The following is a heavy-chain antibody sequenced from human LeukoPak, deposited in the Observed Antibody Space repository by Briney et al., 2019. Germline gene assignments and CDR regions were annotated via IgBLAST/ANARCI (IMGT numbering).Heavy chain of an antibody. CDR1: GYSFTSNW. D-gene: IGHD3-10*01. Sequence: GESLKISCKGSGYSFTSNWITWVRQMPGKGLEWMGRIDPSDSYINYSPSFQGHDTISADKSISTAYLQWSSLKASDTAMYYCARGKDYGSGSQNWFDPWGQGTLVTVSS. CDR3: ARGKDYGSGSQNWFDP. V-gene: IGHV5-10-1*01. J-gene: IGHJ5*02. CDR2: IDPSDSYI.